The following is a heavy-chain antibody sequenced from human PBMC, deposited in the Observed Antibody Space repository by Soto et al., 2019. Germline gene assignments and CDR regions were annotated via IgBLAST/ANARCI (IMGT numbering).Heavy chain of an antibody. CDR1: GHTFTSYD. CDR3: ARAYPRGVYDFWSGYYYYYGMDV. J-gene: IGHJ6*02. Sequence: ASVKVSCKASGHTFTSYDINWVRQATGQGLEWMGWMNPNSGNTGYAQKFQGRVTMTRNTSISTAYMELSSLRSEDTAVYYCARAYPRGVYDFWSGYYYYYGMDVWGQGTTVTVSS. V-gene: IGHV1-8*01. D-gene: IGHD3-3*01. CDR2: MNPNSGNT.